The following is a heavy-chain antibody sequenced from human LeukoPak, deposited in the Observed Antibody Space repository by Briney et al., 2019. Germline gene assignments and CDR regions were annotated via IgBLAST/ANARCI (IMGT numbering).Heavy chain of an antibody. V-gene: IGHV3-11*04. D-gene: IGHD3-9*01. Sequence: PGGSLRLSCAASGFTFSDYYMSWIRQAPGKGLEWVSYISSSGSTIYYADSVKGRFTISRDNAKNSLYLQMNSLRAEDTAVYYCARDSNYDILTGYLFDPWGQGTLVTVSS. CDR2: ISSSGSTI. CDR1: GFTFSDYY. J-gene: IGHJ5*02. CDR3: ARDSNYDILTGYLFDP.